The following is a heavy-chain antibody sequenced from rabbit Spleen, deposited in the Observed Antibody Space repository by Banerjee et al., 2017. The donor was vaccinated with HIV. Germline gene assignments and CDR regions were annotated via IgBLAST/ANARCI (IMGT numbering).Heavy chain of an antibody. D-gene: IGHD8-1*01. CDR2: INTVTGKS. V-gene: IGHV1S40*01. Sequence: QSLEESGGGLVKPGASLTLTCKASGVSFSDKDVMCWVRQAPGKGLEWIACINTVTGKSVYASWVNGRFSISRENTQNTVSLQMNRLTAADTATHFCARDSGSSFSSYGLDLWGQGTLVTVS. J-gene: IGHJ6*01. CDR1: GVSFSDKDV. CDR3: ARDSGSSFSSYGLDL.